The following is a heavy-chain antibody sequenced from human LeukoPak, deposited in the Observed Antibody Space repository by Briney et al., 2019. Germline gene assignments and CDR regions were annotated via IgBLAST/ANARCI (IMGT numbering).Heavy chain of an antibody. CDR1: GGSISSGDYY. V-gene: IGHV4-30-4*01. J-gene: IGHJ4*02. D-gene: IGHD5-12*01. CDR3: ARGGYSGYGVGY. CDR2: IYYSGST. Sequence: SQTLSLTCTVSGGSISSGDYYWSWIRQPPGKGLEWIGYIYYSGSTYYNPSLKSRVTISVDTSKNQFSLKLSSVTAADTAVYYCARGGYSGYGVGYWGQGTLVTVSS.